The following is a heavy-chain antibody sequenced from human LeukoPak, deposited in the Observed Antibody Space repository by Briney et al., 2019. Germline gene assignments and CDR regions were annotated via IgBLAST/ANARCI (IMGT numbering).Heavy chain of an antibody. D-gene: IGHD3-10*01. Sequence: GGSLRLSCTVSGFDFNSYWMSWVRQAPGKGLEWVSYISSSSSTIYYADSVKGRFTISRDNAKNSLYLQMNSLRAEDTAVYYCARDGPYGSGSYYIDYWGQGTLVTVSS. V-gene: IGHV3-48*04. CDR2: ISSSSSTI. J-gene: IGHJ4*02. CDR3: ARDGPYGSGSYYIDY. CDR1: GFDFNSYW.